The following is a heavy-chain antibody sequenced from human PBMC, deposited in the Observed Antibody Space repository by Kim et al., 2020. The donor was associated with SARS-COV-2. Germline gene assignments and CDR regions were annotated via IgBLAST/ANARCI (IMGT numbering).Heavy chain of an antibody. V-gene: IGHV3-33*01. D-gene: IGHD6-13*01. J-gene: IGHJ6*02. CDR3: ARDQAAAAYYYYYGMDV. Sequence: GGSLRLSCAASGFTFSSYGMHWVRQAPGKGLEWVAVIWYDGSNKYYADSVKGRFTISRDNSKNTLYLQMNSLRAEDTAVYYCARDQAAAAYYYYYGMDVGGQGTTVTVSS. CDR1: GFTFSSYG. CDR2: IWYDGSNK.